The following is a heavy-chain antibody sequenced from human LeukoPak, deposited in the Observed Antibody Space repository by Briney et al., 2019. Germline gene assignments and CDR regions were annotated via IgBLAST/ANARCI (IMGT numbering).Heavy chain of an antibody. CDR2: IISIFGTA. D-gene: IGHD3-10*01. Sequence: SVKVSCKASGGTFSSYAISWVRQAPGQGLEWMGGIISIFGTANYAQKFQGRVTITADESTSTAYMELSSLRSEDTAVYYCARHEVWFGELDYYYYGMDVWGKGTTVTVSS. CDR1: GGTFSSYA. CDR3: ARHEVWFGELDYYYYGMDV. V-gene: IGHV1-69*01. J-gene: IGHJ6*04.